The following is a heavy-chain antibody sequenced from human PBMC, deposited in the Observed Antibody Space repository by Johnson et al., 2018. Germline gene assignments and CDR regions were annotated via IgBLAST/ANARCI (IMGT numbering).Heavy chain of an antibody. J-gene: IGHJ1*01. CDR1: GFTFSSYS. Sequence: VQLVQSGGGLVKHGGSLRLSCAASGFTFSSYSMNWVRQAPGKGLEWVSSISSRSRYIYYADSVKGRCTIHRDNAKNSLYLQMNSLNAEDTAVYYWAKEGVRGWEYYGPFKYWGPGTLVTVSS. D-gene: IGHD2/OR15-2a*01. V-gene: IGHV3-21*04. CDR2: ISSRSRYI. CDR3: AKEGVRGWEYYGPFKY.